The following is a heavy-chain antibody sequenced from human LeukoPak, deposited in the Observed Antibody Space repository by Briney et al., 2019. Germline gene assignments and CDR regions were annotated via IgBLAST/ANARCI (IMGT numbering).Heavy chain of an antibody. CDR3: ASPSREGNYYYGMDV. Sequence: GGSVRLSCAASVFVVSSNDIRWVRQAPWKGREWVSDIYSGGSTYYADSVKGRFTISRDNSKNTLYLQMNSLRAEDTAVYYCASPSREGNYYYGMDVWGQGTTVTVSS. D-gene: IGHD2-2*01. CDR2: IYSGGST. V-gene: IGHV3-53*01. CDR1: VFVVSSND. J-gene: IGHJ6*02.